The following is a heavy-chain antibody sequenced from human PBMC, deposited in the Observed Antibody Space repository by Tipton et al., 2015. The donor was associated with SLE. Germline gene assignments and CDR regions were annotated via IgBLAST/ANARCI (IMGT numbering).Heavy chain of an antibody. CDR3: ARDERDFWSYYGMDV. V-gene: IGHV3-53*01. CDR1: GFTVSSNY. D-gene: IGHD3-3*01. CDR2: IYSGGST. J-gene: IGHJ6*02. Sequence: SLRLSCAASGFTVSSNYMSWVRQAPGKGLEWVSVIYSGGSTYYADSVKGRFTISRDNSKNTLYLQMNSLRAEDTAVYYCARDERDFWSYYGMDVWGQGTTVTVSS.